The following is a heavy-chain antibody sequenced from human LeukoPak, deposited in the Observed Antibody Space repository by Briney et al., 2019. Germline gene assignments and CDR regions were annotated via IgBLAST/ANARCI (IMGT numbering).Heavy chain of an antibody. D-gene: IGHD6-13*01. V-gene: IGHV3-30-3*01. CDR3: ARDEQQLVFAFDY. Sequence: GRSLRLSCAASGFTFSTYAVHWVRQAPGKGLEWVAVISNDGIYKYYADSVKGRFSISRDNSKNTLYLEMTSLRGEDTAIYYCARDEQQLVFAFDYWGQGTLVTVSS. J-gene: IGHJ4*02. CDR2: ISNDGIYK. CDR1: GFTFSTYA.